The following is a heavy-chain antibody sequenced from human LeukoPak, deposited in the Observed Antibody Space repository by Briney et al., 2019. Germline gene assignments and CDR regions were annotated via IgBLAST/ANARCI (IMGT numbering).Heavy chain of an antibody. CDR2: ISYDGSNK. V-gene: IGHV3-30*18. J-gene: IGHJ6*02. CDR1: GFTFSSYG. Sequence: GGSLRLSCAASGFTFSSYGMHWVRQAPGKGLEWVAVISYDGSNKYYADSVKGRFTISRDNSKNTLYLQMNSLRAEDTAVYYCAKEYLGEIKYDYYYGMDVCGQGTTVTVSS. D-gene: IGHD2-2*02. CDR3: AKEYLGEIKYDYYYGMDV.